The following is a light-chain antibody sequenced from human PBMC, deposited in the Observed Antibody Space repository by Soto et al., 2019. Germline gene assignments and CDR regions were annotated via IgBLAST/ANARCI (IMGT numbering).Light chain of an antibody. CDR2: AAS. CDR1: QSISSY. CDR3: QESTDTPYT. V-gene: IGKV1-39*01. Sequence: DIQMTQSPSSLSASVGDRVTITCQASQSISSYLNWYQQKPGKAPKLLIYAASSLQSGVPSRFTGSGSGTDFTLTISSLQPEDFATYYCQESTDTPYTFGQGTKLEIK. J-gene: IGKJ2*01.